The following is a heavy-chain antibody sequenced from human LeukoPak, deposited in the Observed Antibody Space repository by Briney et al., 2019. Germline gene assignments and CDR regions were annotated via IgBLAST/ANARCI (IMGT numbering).Heavy chain of an antibody. Sequence: GGSLRLSCTASGFTFSSLSMNWVRQAPGKGLEWISYISGSSSNIYYADSMKGRFTISRDNAKNSLYLQMNSLRAEDTAVYYCARGGFRFFAHWGQGTLVTVSS. CDR3: ARGGFRFFAH. J-gene: IGHJ5*02. D-gene: IGHD2-15*01. CDR2: ISGSSSNI. V-gene: IGHV3-48*04. CDR1: GFTFSSLS.